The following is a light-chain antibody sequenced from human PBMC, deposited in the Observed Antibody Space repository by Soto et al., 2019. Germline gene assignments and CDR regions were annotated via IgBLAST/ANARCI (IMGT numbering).Light chain of an antibody. CDR1: KTVLSSSNNRNY. V-gene: IGKV4-1*01. CDR2: WSS. J-gene: IGKJ5*01. Sequence: DIVMTQSPDSLAVSLGERATIKCKSSKTVLSSSNNRNYLVWYQQKSGQPTKLLIYWSSTRASGVPDRFTGSGSGTDFTLTISNIQAEDVGIYYCHQHYDLSTFGQGTRLEL. CDR3: HQHYDLST.